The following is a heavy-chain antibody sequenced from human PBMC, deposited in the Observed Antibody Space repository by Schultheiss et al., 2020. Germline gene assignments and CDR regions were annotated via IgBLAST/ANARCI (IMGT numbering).Heavy chain of an antibody. CDR3: AGSDHYGPHFDY. V-gene: IGHV3-23*01. J-gene: IGHJ4*02. D-gene: IGHD3-10*01. CDR1: GFTFSSYA. Sequence: GGSLRLSCAASGFTFSSYAMSWVRQAPGKGLEWVSAISGSGGSTYYADSVKGRFTISRDNSKNLVFLQMSSLRAEDTAVYYCAGSDHYGPHFDYWGQGTLVTVSS. CDR2: ISGSGGST.